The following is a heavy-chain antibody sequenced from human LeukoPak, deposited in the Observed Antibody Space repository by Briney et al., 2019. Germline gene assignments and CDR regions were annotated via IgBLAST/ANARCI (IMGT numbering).Heavy chain of an antibody. V-gene: IGHV1-46*01. D-gene: IGHD2-21*02. CDR3: ARGEIDCGGDCYFFDY. J-gene: IGHJ4*02. CDR1: GYTFTSYY. CDR2: INPSGGST. Sequence: ASVKVSCKASGYTFTSYYMHWVRQAPGQGLEWMGIINPSGGSTSYAQKFQGRVTMTRDMSTSTVYMELSSLRSEDTAVYYCARGEIDCGGDCYFFDYWGQGTLVTVSS.